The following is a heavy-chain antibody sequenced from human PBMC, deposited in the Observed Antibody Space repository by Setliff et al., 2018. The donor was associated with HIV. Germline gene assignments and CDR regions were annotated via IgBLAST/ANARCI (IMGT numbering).Heavy chain of an antibody. V-gene: IGHV3-48*04. J-gene: IGHJ4*02. D-gene: IGHD1-7*01. CDR1: GFTFSNYG. CDR3: AREGITETTLHPY. Sequence: GGSLRLSCAATGFTFSNYGMHWVRQAPAKGLEWVSSISSSSGTIYYADSVKGRFTISRDNAKNSLYLQRNTLRAEDTAVYYCAREGITETTLHPYWGQGTLVTVSS. CDR2: ISSSSGTI.